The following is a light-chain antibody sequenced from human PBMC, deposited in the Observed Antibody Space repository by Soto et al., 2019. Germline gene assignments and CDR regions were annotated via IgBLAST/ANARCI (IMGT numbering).Light chain of an antibody. CDR1: QSISTW. CDR2: DAS. J-gene: IGKJ1*01. Sequence: DIQLTQSPSTLSASVGDRVTISCRASQSISTWLAWYQQKLGKAPKLLIYDASSLQSGVPSRFSGGGSGTEFTLTISSLQPDDFATYYCQQYFSYTPWTFGQGTRVEL. CDR3: QQYFSYTPWT. V-gene: IGKV1-5*01.